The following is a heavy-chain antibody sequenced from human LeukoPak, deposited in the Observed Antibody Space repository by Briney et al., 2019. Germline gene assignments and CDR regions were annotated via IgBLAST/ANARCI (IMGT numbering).Heavy chain of an antibody. Sequence: SHTLSLTCTVSGGSISSGDYYWSWIRQPPGKGLEWIGYIYYSGSTYYNPSLKILVTISVDTSKNQFSLKLRSVTAADTAVYYCARETGTSCSSTSCSTPIFDYWGQGTLVTVSS. CDR2: IYYSGST. D-gene: IGHD2-2*02. CDR1: GGSISSGDYY. J-gene: IGHJ4*02. CDR3: ARETGTSCSSTSCSTPIFDY. V-gene: IGHV4-30-4*08.